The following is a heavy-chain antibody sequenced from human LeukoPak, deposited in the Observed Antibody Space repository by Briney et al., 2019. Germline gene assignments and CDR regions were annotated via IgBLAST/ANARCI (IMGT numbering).Heavy chain of an antibody. J-gene: IGHJ4*02. CDR1: GFTFRNYW. Sequence: PGGSLRLSCAGSGFTFRNYWMNWVRQAPGKGLEWEANIKEDGSEKYYVDSVKGRFTVSRDNAKNSLYLQINSLRADDTAVYYCARGGPTVGTDYWGQGTLVTVSS. D-gene: IGHD1-26*01. V-gene: IGHV3-7*01. CDR2: IKEDGSEK. CDR3: ARGGPTVGTDY.